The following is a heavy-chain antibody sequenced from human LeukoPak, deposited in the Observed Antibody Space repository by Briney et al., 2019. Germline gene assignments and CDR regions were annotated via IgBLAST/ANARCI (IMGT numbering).Heavy chain of an antibody. D-gene: IGHD6-19*01. Sequence: SETLSLTCAVSGFSINSNYWGWIRQPPGKGLQWIGDIYYTGKINYNPSLKSRVTITLDTSNDHLSLNLTSVLAADTAIYYCARRDSGWSYFDYWGQGILVTVSS. CDR3: ARRDSGWSYFDY. J-gene: IGHJ4*02. CDR2: IYYTGKI. V-gene: IGHV4-59*08. CDR1: GFSINSNY.